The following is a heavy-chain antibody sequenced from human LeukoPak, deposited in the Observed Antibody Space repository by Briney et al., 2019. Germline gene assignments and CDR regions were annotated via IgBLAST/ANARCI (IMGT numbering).Heavy chain of an antibody. J-gene: IGHJ6*03. D-gene: IGHD1-26*01. Sequence: GGSLRLSCAASGFTFSSYGMSWVRQAPGKGLEWVSAISGSGGSTYYADSVKGRFTISRDNSKNTLYLQMNSLRAEDTALYYCAKDGDTVSGTYYFDMDVWGKGTTVTISS. CDR3: AKDGDTVSGTYYFDMDV. V-gene: IGHV3-23*01. CDR2: ISGSGGST. CDR1: GFTFSSYG.